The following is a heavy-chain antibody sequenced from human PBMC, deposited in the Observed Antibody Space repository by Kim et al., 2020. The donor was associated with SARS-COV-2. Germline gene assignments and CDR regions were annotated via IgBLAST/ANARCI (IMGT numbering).Heavy chain of an antibody. V-gene: IGHV3-23*01. Sequence: GGSLRLSCAASGFTFSSYAMSWVRQAPGKGLEWVSAISGSGGSTYYADSVKGRFTISRDNSKNTLYLQMNSLRAEDTAVYYCAKDTYYYYCCGYYGPKGYFDYWGQGTLVTVSS. CDR2: ISGSGGST. J-gene: IGHJ4*02. CDR1: GFTFSSYA. D-gene: IGHD3-22*01. CDR3: AKDTYYYYCCGYYGPKGYFDY.